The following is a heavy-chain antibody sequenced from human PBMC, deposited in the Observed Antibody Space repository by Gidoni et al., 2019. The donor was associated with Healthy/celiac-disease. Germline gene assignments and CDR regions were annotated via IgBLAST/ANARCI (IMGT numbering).Heavy chain of an antibody. J-gene: IGHJ2*01. V-gene: IGHV3-21*01. D-gene: IGHD4-17*01. Sequence: EVQLVESGGGLVKPGGSLRLSCAASGFTFSSYSMNWVRQAPGKGLEWVSSISSSSSYIYYADSVKGRFTISRDNAKNSLYLQMNSLRAEDTAVYYCATLTTVVTLDFDLWGRGTLVTVSS. CDR1: GFTFSSYS. CDR3: ATLTTVVTLDFDL. CDR2: ISSSSSYI.